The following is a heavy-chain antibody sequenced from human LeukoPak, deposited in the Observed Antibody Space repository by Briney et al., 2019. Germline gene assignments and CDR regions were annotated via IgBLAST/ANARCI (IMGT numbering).Heavy chain of an antibody. D-gene: IGHD3-16*02. CDR3: ARDTDDYVWGSYRYYYYYMDV. V-gene: IGHV3-48*01. J-gene: IGHJ6*03. Sequence: GGSLRLSCAASGFTFSSYSMNWVRQAPGKGLEWVSYISSSSSTIYYADSVKGRFTISRDNAKNSLYLQMNSLRAEDTAVYYCARDTDDYVWGSYRYYYYYMDVWGKGTTVTVSS. CDR1: GFTFSSYS. CDR2: ISSSSSTI.